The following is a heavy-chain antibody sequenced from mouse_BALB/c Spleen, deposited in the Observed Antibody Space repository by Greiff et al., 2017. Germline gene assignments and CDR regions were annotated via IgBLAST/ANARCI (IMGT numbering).Heavy chain of an antibody. CDR2: IAPGSGST. Sequence: DLVKPGASVKLSCKASGYTFTSYWINWIKQRPGQGLEWIGRIAPGSGSTYYNEMFKGKATLTVDTSSSTAYIQLSSLSSEDSAVYFCARERYNYWGQGTSVTVSS. CDR3: ARERYNY. J-gene: IGHJ4*01. CDR1: GYTFTSYW. D-gene: IGHD1-1*01. V-gene: IGHV1S41*01.